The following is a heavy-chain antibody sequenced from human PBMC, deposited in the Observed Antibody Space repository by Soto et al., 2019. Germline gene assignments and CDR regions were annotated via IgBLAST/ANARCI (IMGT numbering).Heavy chain of an antibody. CDR2: VYSSGST. J-gene: IGHJ4*02. CDR3: ARDHPHSYGVYYFDY. V-gene: IGHV4-59*01. CDR1: GGSIRNYY. Sequence: SETLSLTCTVSGGSIRNYYWSWIRQPPGKGLEWIGYVYSSGSTYYNPSLQSRVTISADTSKNQVSLKVNSVTAADTAVYYCARDHPHSYGVYYFDYWGQGTPVTVS. D-gene: IGHD5-18*01.